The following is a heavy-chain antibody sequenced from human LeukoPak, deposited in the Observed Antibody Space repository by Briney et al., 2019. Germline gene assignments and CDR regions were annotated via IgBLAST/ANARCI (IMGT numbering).Heavy chain of an antibody. CDR1: GINFADYA. CDR3: ARVFWEKDGFIGAFDI. V-gene: IGHV3-43*02. J-gene: IGHJ3*02. D-gene: IGHD3-3*01. CDR2: ISADGGST. Sequence: GGSLRLSCVVSGINFADYAMHWVRQPPGKGLEWVSRISADGGSTFSADSVKGRFSISRDNSKNSLYLQMNSLRAEDTAVYYCARVFWEKDGFIGAFDIWGQGTMVTVSP.